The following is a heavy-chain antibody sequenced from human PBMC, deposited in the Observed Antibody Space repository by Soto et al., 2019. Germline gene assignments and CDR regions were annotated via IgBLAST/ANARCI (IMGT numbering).Heavy chain of an antibody. D-gene: IGHD6-19*01. J-gene: IGHJ4*02. CDR1: GDTFSNYA. Sequence: QVQLVQSGAEVRKPGSSVKVSCKASGDTFSNYAVSWVRQAPGQGHEWMGGIIPLSGRTDYVQKVQGRVTFNEDEPMPAAYIELSGQRYEDTAVYFCARGPYRSCFYLFDFWGQGKLV. CDR2: IIPLSGRT. CDR3: ARGPYRSCFYLFDF. V-gene: IGHV1-69*01.